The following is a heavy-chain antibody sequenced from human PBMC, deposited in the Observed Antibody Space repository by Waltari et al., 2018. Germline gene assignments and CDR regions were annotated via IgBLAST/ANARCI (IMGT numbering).Heavy chain of an antibody. V-gene: IGHV3-53*01. D-gene: IGHD1-1*01. Sequence: EVQLVESGGGLIQPGGSLRLSCAASGFTVRSNYISWFRQAPGKGREGVSVIYSGGRTDYADSVKGRFTISRDNSKNTLYLQMNSLRAEDTAVYYCARSLNWNPGGMDVWGQGTTVTVSS. CDR2: IYSGGRT. CDR3: ARSLNWNPGGMDV. J-gene: IGHJ6*02. CDR1: GFTVRSNY.